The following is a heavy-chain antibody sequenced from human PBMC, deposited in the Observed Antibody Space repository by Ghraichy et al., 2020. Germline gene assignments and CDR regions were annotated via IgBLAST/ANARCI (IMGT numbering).Heavy chain of an antibody. Sequence: SETLSLTCTVSGVSISSGGYYWSWLRQPPGKGLEWIGRIYVSGSTNYNPSLKSRLSISVDTSKNQFSLNLTSVTAADTAVYYCARLGGRSSGLTPFDRWGQGTLVTVSS. CDR1: GVSISSGGYY. J-gene: IGHJ4*02. V-gene: IGHV4-61*02. CDR2: IYVSGST. D-gene: IGHD6-19*01. CDR3: ARLGGRSSGLTPFDR.